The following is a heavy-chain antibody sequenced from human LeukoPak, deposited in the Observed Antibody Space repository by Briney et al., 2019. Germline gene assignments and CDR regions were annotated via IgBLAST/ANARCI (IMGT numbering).Heavy chain of an antibody. V-gene: IGHV3-23*01. J-gene: IGHJ4*02. Sequence: GGSLRLSCAASGFSLTNFAMSWVRQAPGKGLEWVSLIIGSSGGTFYADSVKGRFTISRDNSKNRLYLQMNSLRAEDTALYYCAKGAYDYIEMGYFDYWGQGTLVTVSS. CDR3: AKGAYDYIEMGYFDY. D-gene: IGHD5-12*01. CDR2: IIGSSGGT. CDR1: GFSLTNFA.